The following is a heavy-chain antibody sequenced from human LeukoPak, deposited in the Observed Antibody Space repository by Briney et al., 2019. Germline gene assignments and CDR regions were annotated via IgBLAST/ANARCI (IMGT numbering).Heavy chain of an antibody. J-gene: IGHJ4*02. D-gene: IGHD6-13*01. CDR1: GGSISSGGYY. Sequence: PSQTLSLTCTVSGGSISSGGYYWSWIRQHPGKGLEWIGYIYYSGSTYYNPSFKSRVTISVDTSKNQFSLKLSSVTAADTAVYYCARFGPIAAALFDYWGQGTLVTVSS. V-gene: IGHV4-31*03. CDR2: IYYSGST. CDR3: ARFGPIAAALFDY.